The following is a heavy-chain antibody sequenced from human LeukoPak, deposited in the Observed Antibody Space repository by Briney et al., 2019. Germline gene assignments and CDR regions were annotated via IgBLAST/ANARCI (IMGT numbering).Heavy chain of an antibody. CDR3: AKEYDSGGYGANFDY. CDR1: GFTFKSYA. D-gene: IGHD3-10*01. Sequence: PGGSLRLSCAASGFTFKSYAVSWVRQAPGKGLEWVSAIGASGDTTYFAVSVRGRFTVSRDNSKNTLYLQMDSLRAEDTAVYYCAKEYDSGGYGANFDYWGQGTLVTVSS. J-gene: IGHJ4*02. CDR2: IGASGDTT. V-gene: IGHV3-23*01.